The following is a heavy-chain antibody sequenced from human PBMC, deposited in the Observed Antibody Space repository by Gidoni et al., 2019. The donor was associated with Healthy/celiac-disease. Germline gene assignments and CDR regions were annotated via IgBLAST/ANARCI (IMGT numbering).Heavy chain of an antibody. D-gene: IGHD2-2*01. CDR2: ISYDGSNK. CDR3: AKDLAEELVVVRPRRGDD. CDR1: GFTFSIYG. Sequence: GFTFSIYGLHWVRQATGKGLECVAVISYDGSNKYYADAVKGRFTISRDNSKNTLYLQMNSLRAEDTAVYYCAKDLAEELVVVRPRRGDDWGQGTWVSVSS. J-gene: IGHJ4*02. V-gene: IGHV3-30*18.